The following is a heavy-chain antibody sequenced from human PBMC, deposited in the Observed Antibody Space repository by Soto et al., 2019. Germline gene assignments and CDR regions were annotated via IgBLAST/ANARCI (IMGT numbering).Heavy chain of an antibody. V-gene: IGHV4-34*01. Sequence: SETLSLTCAVYGGSFSGYYWSWIRQPPGKGLEWIGEINHSGSTNYNPSLKSRVTISVDTSKNQFSLKLSSVTAADTAVYYCARGPGITMVRGVSTRRKDFDYWGQGTLVTVSS. J-gene: IGHJ4*02. CDR2: INHSGST. D-gene: IGHD3-10*01. CDR1: GGSFSGYY. CDR3: ARGPGITMVRGVSTRRKDFDY.